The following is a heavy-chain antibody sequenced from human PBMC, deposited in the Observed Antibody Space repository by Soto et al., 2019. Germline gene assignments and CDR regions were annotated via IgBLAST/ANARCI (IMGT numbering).Heavy chain of an antibody. D-gene: IGHD3-3*01. Sequence: ETLSLTCTVSGGSISSSSYYWGWIRQPPGKGLEWIGSIYYSGSTYYNPSLKSRVTISVDTSKNQFSLKLSSVTAADTAVYYCARRSFWSGYYQYHYYGMDVWGQGTTVTVSS. J-gene: IGHJ6*02. CDR1: GGSISSSSYY. V-gene: IGHV4-39*01. CDR2: IYYSGST. CDR3: ARRSFWSGYYQYHYYGMDV.